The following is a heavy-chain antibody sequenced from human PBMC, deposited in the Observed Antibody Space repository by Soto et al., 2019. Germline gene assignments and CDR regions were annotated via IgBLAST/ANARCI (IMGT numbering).Heavy chain of an antibody. D-gene: IGHD3-9*01. CDR1: GFTFRSYW. CDR2: INTDGSTT. J-gene: IGHJ4*02. CDR3: VIDHTGYSDY. V-gene: IGHV3-74*01. Sequence: EVQLVESGGGLVQPGGSLRLSCAVSGFTFRSYWMHWVRQAPGKGLVWVSRINTDGSTTSYADSVKGRFTISRDNAKNTLYLQMNSVRAEDMAVHYCVIDHTGYSDYWGQGTLVTVSS.